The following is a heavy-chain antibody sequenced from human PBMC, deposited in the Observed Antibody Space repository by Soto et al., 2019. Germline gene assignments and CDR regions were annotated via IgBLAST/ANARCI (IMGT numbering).Heavy chain of an antibody. V-gene: IGHV3-21*01. CDR3: ARLVDLDSSSNAFDI. Sequence: EVQLVESGGGLVKPGGSLRLSCAASGFTFSSYSMNWVRQAPGKGLEWVSSISSSSSYIYYADSVKGRFTISRDNAKNSLYLHMNSLRAEDTAVYYCARLVDLDSSSNAFDIWGQGTMVTVSS. CDR2: ISSSSSYI. J-gene: IGHJ3*02. CDR1: GFTFSSYS. D-gene: IGHD6-6*01.